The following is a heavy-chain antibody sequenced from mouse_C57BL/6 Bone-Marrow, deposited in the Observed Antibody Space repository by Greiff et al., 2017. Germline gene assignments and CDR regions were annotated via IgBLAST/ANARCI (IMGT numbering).Heavy chain of an antibody. CDR1: GYTFTSYW. Sequence: QVQLQQSGAELVKPGASVKMSCKASGYTFTSYWITWVKQRPGQGLEWIGDIYPGSGSTNYNEKFKSKATLTVDTSSSTAYMQLSSLTSEDSAVYYCASNYYGSSYFDYWGQGTTLTVSS. CDR2: IYPGSGST. CDR3: ASNYYGSSYFDY. J-gene: IGHJ2*01. V-gene: IGHV1-55*01. D-gene: IGHD1-1*01.